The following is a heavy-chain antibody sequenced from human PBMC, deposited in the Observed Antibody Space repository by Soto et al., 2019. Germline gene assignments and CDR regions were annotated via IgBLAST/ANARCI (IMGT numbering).Heavy chain of an antibody. D-gene: IGHD6-19*01. J-gene: IGHJ4*02. V-gene: IGHV3-74*01. Sequence: GGSLRLSCAASGFTFSSYWMHWVRQAPGKGLVWVSRINSDGSSTSYADSVKGRFTISRDNAKNTLYLQMNSLRAEDTAVYYCARDRSIAVAGIHYFDYWGQGTLVTSPQ. CDR1: GFTFSSYW. CDR3: ARDRSIAVAGIHYFDY. CDR2: INSDGSST.